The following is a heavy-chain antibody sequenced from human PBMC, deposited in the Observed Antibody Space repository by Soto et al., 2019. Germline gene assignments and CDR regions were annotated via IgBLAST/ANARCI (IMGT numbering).Heavy chain of an antibody. J-gene: IGHJ4*02. CDR1: GFTFSSYA. V-gene: IGHV3-23*01. CDR3: AKGTYYYGSAPYYFDY. CDR2: ISDSGGST. Sequence: PGGSLRLSCAASGFTFSSYAMSWVRQAPGKGLEWVSGISDSGGSTYYADSVKGRFTISRDNSKNTLYRKMNSLRAEDTAVYYCAKGTYYYGSAPYYFDYWGQGTLVTVSS. D-gene: IGHD3-10*01.